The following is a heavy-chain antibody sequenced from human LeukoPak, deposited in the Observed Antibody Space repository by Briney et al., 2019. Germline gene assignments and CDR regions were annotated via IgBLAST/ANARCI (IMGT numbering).Heavy chain of an antibody. V-gene: IGHV3-53*01. CDR3: ARRGVYCSGGSCLHDAFDI. D-gene: IGHD2-15*01. Sequence: GGSLRLSCAASGFTVSSNYMSWVRQAPGKGLEWGSVIYSGGSTYYADSVKGRFTISRDNSKNTLYLQMNSLRAEDTAVYYCARRGVYCSGGSCLHDAFDIWGQGTMVTVSS. CDR2: IYSGGST. CDR1: GFTVSSNY. J-gene: IGHJ3*02.